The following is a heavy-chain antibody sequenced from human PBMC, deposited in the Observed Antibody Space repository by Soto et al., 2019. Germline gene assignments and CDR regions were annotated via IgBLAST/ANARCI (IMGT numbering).Heavy chain of an antibody. J-gene: IGHJ6*02. CDR1: GGTFSSYA. D-gene: IGHD3-10*01. CDR2: IIPIFGTA. V-gene: IGHV1-69*13. CDR3: ASSLRGVTVVRGVIPDYYYYGMDV. Sequence: SVKVSCKASGGTFSSYAISWVRQAPGQGLEWMGGIIPIFGTANYAQKFQGRVTITADESTSTAYMELSSLRSEDTAVYYCASSLRGVTVVRGVIPDYYYYGMDVWGQ.